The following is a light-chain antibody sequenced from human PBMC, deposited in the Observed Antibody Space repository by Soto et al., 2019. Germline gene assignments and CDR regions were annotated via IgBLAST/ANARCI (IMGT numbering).Light chain of an antibody. CDR1: SSDVGGYNY. CDR2: DVS. Sequence: QSALTQPRSVSGSPGQSVTISCTGTSSDVGGYNYVSWYQQHPGKAPKIMIYDVSKWPSGVPDRFSGSKSGNTASLTISGLQAEDEADYYCCSYAGNYILVFGGGTKLTVL. J-gene: IGLJ2*01. V-gene: IGLV2-11*01. CDR3: CSYAGNYILV.